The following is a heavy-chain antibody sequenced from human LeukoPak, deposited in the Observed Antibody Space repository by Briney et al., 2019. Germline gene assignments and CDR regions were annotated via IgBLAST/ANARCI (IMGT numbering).Heavy chain of an antibody. D-gene: IGHD3-3*01. J-gene: IGHJ6*02. CDR3: AKVLWSGYPHYYYYGMDV. CDR1: GFTFSSYA. V-gene: IGHV3-30*04. Sequence: GGSLRLSCAASGFTFSSYAMHWVRQAQGKGLEWVAVISYDGSNKYYADSVKGRFTISRDNSKNTLYLQMNSLRAEDTAVYYCAKVLWSGYPHYYYYGMDVWGQGTTVTVSS. CDR2: ISYDGSNK.